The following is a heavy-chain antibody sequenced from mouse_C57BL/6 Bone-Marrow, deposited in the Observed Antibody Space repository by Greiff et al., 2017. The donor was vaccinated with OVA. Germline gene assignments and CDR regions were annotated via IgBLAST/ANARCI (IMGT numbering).Heavy chain of an antibody. CDR1: GFSLTSYG. D-gene: IGHD2-1*01. CDR2: IWSGGST. V-gene: IGHV2-2*01. J-gene: IGHJ3*01. Sequence: VQLQQSGPGLVQPSQSLSITCTVSGFSLTSYGVHWVRQSPGKGLEWLGVIWSGGSTDYNAAFISRLSISKDNSTSQVFFKMNSLQADDTAIYYCATGGGNFAWFAYWGQGTLVTVSA. CDR3: ATGGGNFAWFAY.